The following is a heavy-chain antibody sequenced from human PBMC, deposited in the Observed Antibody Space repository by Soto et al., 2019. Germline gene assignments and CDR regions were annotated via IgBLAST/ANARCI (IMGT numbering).Heavy chain of an antibody. Sequence: QVHLQESGPGLVKPSQTLSLTCTVSGGSISSGVYYWSWIRQHPGKGLEWIGYIYYSGSTYYNPSLTSRLTIAVDTSNNQFSLKLSAVTAADTAVYYCARGKMWFDYWGQGTLVTVSS. V-gene: IGHV4-31*03. CDR3: ARGKMWFDY. D-gene: IGHD3-10*01. J-gene: IGHJ5*01. CDR2: IYYSGST. CDR1: GGSISSGVYY.